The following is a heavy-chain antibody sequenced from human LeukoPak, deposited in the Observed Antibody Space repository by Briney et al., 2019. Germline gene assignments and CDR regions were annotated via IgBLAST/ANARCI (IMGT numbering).Heavy chain of an antibody. CDR2: IKHDGSEK. Sequence: GGSLRLSCVASGFTFRTDWMSWVRQAPGKGPEWVASIKHDGSEKYYVDSVKGRFTISTDNATNSLYLQMNSLRAEDTAVYYCAREWNWGQGSLVTVSS. V-gene: IGHV3-7*01. CDR3: AREWN. J-gene: IGHJ4*02. CDR1: GFTFRTDW.